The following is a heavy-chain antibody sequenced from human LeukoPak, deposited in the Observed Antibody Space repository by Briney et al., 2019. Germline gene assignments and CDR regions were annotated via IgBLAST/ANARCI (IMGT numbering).Heavy chain of an antibody. CDR3: ARTYYYDSSGSY. J-gene: IGHJ4*02. CDR1: GFTFSSYA. D-gene: IGHD3-22*01. CDR2: ISYDGSNK. V-gene: IGHV3-30*04. Sequence: GGSLRLSCAASGFTFSSYAMHWVRQAPGKGLKWVAVISYDGSNKYYADSVKGRFTISRDNSKNTLYLQMNSLRAEDTAVYYCARTYYYDSSGSYWGQGTLVTVSS.